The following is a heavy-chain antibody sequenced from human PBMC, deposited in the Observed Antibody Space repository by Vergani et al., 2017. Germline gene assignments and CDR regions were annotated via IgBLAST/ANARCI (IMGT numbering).Heavy chain of an antibody. CDR3: ARQPGGDPTDFDY. CDR2: IYYSGST. CDR1: GGSISSSSYY. Sequence: QVQLQESGPGLVKPSETLSLTCTVSGGSISSSSYYWGWIRQPPGKGLEWIGSIYYSGSTYYNPSLKSRVTISVDTSKNQFSLKLSPVTAADTAVYSCARQPGGDPTDFDYWGQGTLVTVSS. D-gene: IGHD2-21*02. J-gene: IGHJ4*02. V-gene: IGHV4-39*01.